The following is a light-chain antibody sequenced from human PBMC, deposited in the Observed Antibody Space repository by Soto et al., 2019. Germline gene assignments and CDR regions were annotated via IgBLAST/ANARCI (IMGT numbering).Light chain of an antibody. Sequence: QSVLTQPRSVSGSPGQSVTISCTGTSSDVGRYNYVSWYQQLPDKAPKLIIRDVTKRPSGVPDRFSGSKSGNTASLTISGLQSEDEAEYFCASWDDSLNGWAFGGGTKLTVL. CDR1: SSDVGRYNY. J-gene: IGLJ3*02. CDR3: ASWDDSLNGWA. V-gene: IGLV2-11*01. CDR2: DVT.